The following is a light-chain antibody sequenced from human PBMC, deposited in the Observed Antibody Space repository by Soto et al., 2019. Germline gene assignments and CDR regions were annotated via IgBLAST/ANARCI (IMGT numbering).Light chain of an antibody. CDR3: QQYGTLRYS. J-gene: IGKJ2*03. CDR1: QSVSNNY. V-gene: IGKV3-20*01. Sequence: EIVLTQSPGTLSLSPGERATLSFRASQSVSNNYLAWYQQKPGQAPRLLIYGASNRATGIPDRFSGSGSGTDFTLTISRLEPEDFAVYYCQQYGTLRYSFGQGTKVDIK. CDR2: GAS.